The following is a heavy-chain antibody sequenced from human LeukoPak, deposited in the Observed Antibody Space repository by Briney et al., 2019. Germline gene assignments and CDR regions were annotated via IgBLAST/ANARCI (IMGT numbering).Heavy chain of an antibody. CDR1: GYTFTSYY. CDR3: ARDRGNGYCSGGSCYDLGFLDY. CDR2: INPSGGST. J-gene: IGHJ4*02. V-gene: IGHV1-46*01. D-gene: IGHD2-15*01. Sequence: GASVKVSRKASGYTFTSYYMHWVRQAPGQGLEWMGIINPSGGSTSYAQKFQGRVTMTRDTSTSTVYMELSSLRSEDTAVYYCARDRGNGYCSGGSCYDLGFLDYWGQGTLVTVSS.